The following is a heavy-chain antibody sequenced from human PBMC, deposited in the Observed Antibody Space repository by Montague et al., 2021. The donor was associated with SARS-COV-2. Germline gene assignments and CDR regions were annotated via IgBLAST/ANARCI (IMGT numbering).Heavy chain of an antibody. V-gene: IGHV2-70*01. CDR2: IDWDDDK. CDR1: GFSLSTSGMC. Sequence: PALVKPTQTLTLTCTFSGFSLSTSGMCVSWIRQPPGKALEWLALIDWDDDKYYSTSLKTRLTISKDTSKNQVVLTMTNMDPVDTATYYCARIPSLRYFDWSIIXGQLPGYYYYYGMDVWGQGPRSPSP. CDR3: ARIPSLRYFDWSIIXGQLPGYYYYYGMDV. J-gene: IGHJ6*02. D-gene: IGHD3-9*01.